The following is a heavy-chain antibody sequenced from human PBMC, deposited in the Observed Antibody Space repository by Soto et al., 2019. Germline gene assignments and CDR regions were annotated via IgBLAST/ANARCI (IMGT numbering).Heavy chain of an antibody. J-gene: IGHJ4*02. CDR1: GFTFSNCW. V-gene: IGHV3-74*01. D-gene: IGHD2-21*01. CDR3: ARVGGAWGNFDY. Sequence: GGSLRLSCGASGFTFSNCWMHWVRQAPGEGLVWVSRISGDGRFTRFADSVKGRFTISRDNAKNTLHLQMDSLRVEDTAVYYCARVGGAWGNFDYWGQGALVTVSS. CDR2: ISGDGRFT.